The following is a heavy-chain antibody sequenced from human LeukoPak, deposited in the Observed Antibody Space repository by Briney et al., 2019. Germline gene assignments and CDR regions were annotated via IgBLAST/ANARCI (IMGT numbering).Heavy chain of an antibody. Sequence: KASETLSLTCTVSGGSISSSSYYWGWIRQPPGKGLEWIGSIYYRGSTYYNPSLKSRVTISVDTSKNQFSLKLSSVTAADTAVYYCARDMLSFDYWGQGTLVTVSS. V-gene: IGHV4-39*07. J-gene: IGHJ4*02. CDR1: GGSISSSSYY. CDR3: ARDMLSFDY. D-gene: IGHD3-16*01. CDR2: IYYRGST.